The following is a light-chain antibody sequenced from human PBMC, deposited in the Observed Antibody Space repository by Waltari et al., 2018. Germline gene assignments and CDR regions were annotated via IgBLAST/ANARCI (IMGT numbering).Light chain of an antibody. CDR1: TGAVTSTYY. V-gene: IGLV7-43*01. Sequence: QTVVTQEPSLTVSPGGTVTLTCASNTGAVTSTYYPNWFQQKPGQAPRGLIYSTSNKHSWTPARFSGSLLGGKAALTLSGVQLEDEAEYYCLLYFGGAWVFGGGTKLTVL. CDR3: LLYFGGAWV. J-gene: IGLJ3*02. CDR2: STS.